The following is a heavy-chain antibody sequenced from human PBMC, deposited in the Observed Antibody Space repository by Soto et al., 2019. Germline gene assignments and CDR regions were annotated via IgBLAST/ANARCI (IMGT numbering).Heavy chain of an antibody. CDR1: GFTFSNCA. D-gene: IGHD6-13*01. CDR3: AKVSSSWYAGFFDL. V-gene: IGHV3-23*01. Sequence: GGSLRLSCAMSGFTFSNCARSWVRQAPGKGLEWVSSISISGGSTYYADSVKDRFTISRDNSKNTLYLQMHTLRAEDTAVYYCAKVSSSWYAGFFDLWGQGTLVTVSS. J-gene: IGHJ4*02. CDR2: ISISGGST.